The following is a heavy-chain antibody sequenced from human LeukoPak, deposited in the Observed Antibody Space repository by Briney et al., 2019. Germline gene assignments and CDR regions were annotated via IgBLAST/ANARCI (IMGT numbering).Heavy chain of an antibody. Sequence: GGSLRLSCAVPVFTFTDYAMTWVRQAPGKGREWVSGIRGSGGSTYYADYVKGRFTISRDNSKNTLYLQTNRLRAEDTAVYYCAKAGGDLWSGYSSTWGQGTLVTVSS. V-gene: IGHV3-23*01. J-gene: IGHJ4*02. CDR1: VFTFTDYA. CDR3: AKAGGDLWSGYSST. CDR2: IRGSGGST. D-gene: IGHD3-3*01.